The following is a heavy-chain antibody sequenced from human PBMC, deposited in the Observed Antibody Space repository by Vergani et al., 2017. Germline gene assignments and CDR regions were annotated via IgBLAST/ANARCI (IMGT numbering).Heavy chain of an antibody. V-gene: IGHV3-21*01. J-gene: IGHJ6*02. D-gene: IGHD3-3*01. CDR2: ISSSSSYI. Sequence: EVQLVESGGGLVKPGGSLRLSCAASGFTFSSYSMNWVRQAPGKGLEWVSSISSSSSYIYYADSVKGRFTISRDNAKNSLYLQMNSLRAEDTALYYCARGSYYDCWSGYYSYYYYGMDVWGHGTTVTVSS. CDR3: ARGSYYDCWSGYYSYYYYGMDV. CDR1: GFTFSSYS.